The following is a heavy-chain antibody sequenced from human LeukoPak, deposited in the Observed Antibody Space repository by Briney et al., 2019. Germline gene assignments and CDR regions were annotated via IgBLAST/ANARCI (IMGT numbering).Heavy chain of an antibody. J-gene: IGHJ4*02. Sequence: GGSLRLSCAASGFTFSSYWMSWVRQAPGKGLEWVANIKEDGSEEYYVDSVKGRFAISRDNAKNSLYLQMNSLRAEDTAVYYCARDRGYAGVDYWGQGTLVTVSS. CDR2: IKEDGSEE. V-gene: IGHV3-7*01. CDR3: ARDRGYAGVDY. CDR1: GFTFSSYW. D-gene: IGHD6-25*01.